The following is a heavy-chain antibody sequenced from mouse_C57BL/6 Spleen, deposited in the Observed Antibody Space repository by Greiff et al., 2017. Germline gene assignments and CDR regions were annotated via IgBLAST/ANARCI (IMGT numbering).Heavy chain of an antibody. D-gene: IGHD2-1*01. V-gene: IGHV1-9*01. CDR3: ARVYGNYGGSSWFAY. J-gene: IGHJ3*01. CDR1: GYTFTGYW. Sequence: QVQLQQSGAELMKPGASVKLSCKATGYTFTGYWIEWVKQRPGHGLEWIGELLPGSGSTNYNEKFKGKATFTADTSSNTAYMQLGSLTTEDSAIYYCARVYGNYGGSSWFAYWGQGTLVTVSA. CDR2: LLPGSGST.